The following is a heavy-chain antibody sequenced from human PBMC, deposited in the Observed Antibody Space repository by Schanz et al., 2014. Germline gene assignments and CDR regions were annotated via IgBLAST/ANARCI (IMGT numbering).Heavy chain of an antibody. V-gene: IGHV1-8*01. CDR3: ARARSWPDY. D-gene: IGHD6-13*01. Sequence: QVQLIQSGAEVKKPGASVKVSCTASGYTFTSYDINWVRQAPGQGLEWLGWMNPNSGNPGFAQKFRGRVTMTRNTSMSTAYIELHILTSEDTAVYYCARARSWPDYWGQGTLVTVSS. CDR1: GYTFTSYD. J-gene: IGHJ4*02. CDR2: MNPNSGNP.